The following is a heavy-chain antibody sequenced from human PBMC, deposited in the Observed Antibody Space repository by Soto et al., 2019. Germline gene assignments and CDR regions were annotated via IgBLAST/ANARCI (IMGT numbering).Heavy chain of an antibody. D-gene: IGHD3-3*01. CDR1: GFTFDDYA. CDR3: AKAGSSRVVIIVVDLDY. Sequence: GGSLRLSCAASGFTFDDYAMHWVRQAPGKGLEWVSGISWNSGSIGYADSVKGRFTISRDNAKNSLYLQMNSLRAEDTALYYCAKAGSSRVVIIVVDLDYWGQGTLVTVSS. J-gene: IGHJ4*02. CDR2: ISWNSGSI. V-gene: IGHV3-9*01.